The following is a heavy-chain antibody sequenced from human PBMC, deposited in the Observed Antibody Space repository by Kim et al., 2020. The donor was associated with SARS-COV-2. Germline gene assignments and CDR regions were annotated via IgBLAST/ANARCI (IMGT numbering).Heavy chain of an antibody. J-gene: IGHJ6*02. V-gene: IGHV4-39*07. CDR3: ARGSGVRSGSHYYYYGMDV. CDR2: IYYSGST. CDR1: GGSISSSSYY. Sequence: SETLSLTCTVSGGSISSSSYYWGWIRQPPGKGLEWIGSIYYSGSTYYNPSLKSRVTISVDTSKNQFSLKLSSVTAADTAVYYCARGSGVRSGSHYYYYGMDVWGQGTTVTVSS. D-gene: IGHD1-1*01.